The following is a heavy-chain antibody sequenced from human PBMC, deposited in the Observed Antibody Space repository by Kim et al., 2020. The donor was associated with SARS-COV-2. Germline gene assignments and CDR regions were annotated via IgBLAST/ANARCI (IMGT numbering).Heavy chain of an antibody. CDR3: SRGYDGNLDS. Sequence: SQTLSLTCAISGDSVSSNSATWNWIRQSPSRDLEWLGRTYYRSKWYNNYAVSVKSRVTINPDTSKNQFSLQLNSVTPEDTAVYYCSRGYDGNLDSWGQGTLVTVSS. J-gene: IGHJ4*02. CDR2: TYYRSKWYN. V-gene: IGHV6-1*01. CDR1: GDSVSSNSAT. D-gene: IGHD3-16*01.